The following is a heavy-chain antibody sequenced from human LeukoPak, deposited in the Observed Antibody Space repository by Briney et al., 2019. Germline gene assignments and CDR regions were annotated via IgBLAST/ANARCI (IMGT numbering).Heavy chain of an antibody. Sequence: SETLSLTCTVSGGSISSGSYYWSWIRQPAGKGLEWVGRIYTNGHTNYDPSLKSRVTISADTSKNQFSLNLSSVTAADTAVYYCARVGVGATTVDYWGQGTLVTVSS. V-gene: IGHV4-61*02. CDR3: ARVGVGATTVDY. J-gene: IGHJ4*02. D-gene: IGHD1-26*01. CDR2: IYTNGHT. CDR1: GGSISSGSYY.